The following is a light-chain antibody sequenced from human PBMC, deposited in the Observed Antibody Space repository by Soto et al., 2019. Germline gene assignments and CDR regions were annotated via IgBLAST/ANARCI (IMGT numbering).Light chain of an antibody. Sequence: DIQMTQSPSSLSASVVDRVTIACRASQSISNWLVWYQQKPGQPPKLLIYWASTRESGVPDRLSGSGSGTEFTLTISSLQPGDFATYSCQQYHGLWTFGQGTKVDIK. CDR3: QQYHGLWT. CDR2: WAS. V-gene: IGKV1-5*03. CDR1: QSISNW. J-gene: IGKJ1*01.